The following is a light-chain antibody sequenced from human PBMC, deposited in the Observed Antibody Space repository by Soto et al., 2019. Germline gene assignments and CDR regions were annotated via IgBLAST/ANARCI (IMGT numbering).Light chain of an antibody. CDR2: AAS. CDR3: QQYGSSPFT. V-gene: IGKV3-20*01. J-gene: IGKJ3*01. CDR1: QSVSSNF. Sequence: EIVLTHSPGTLSLSPGEGATLSCRASQSVSSNFLAWYQQKPGQAPRLLIYAASSRATGISDRFSGSGSETDFTFTIRRLEPEDFAVYYCQQYGSSPFTFGPGTKVDIK.